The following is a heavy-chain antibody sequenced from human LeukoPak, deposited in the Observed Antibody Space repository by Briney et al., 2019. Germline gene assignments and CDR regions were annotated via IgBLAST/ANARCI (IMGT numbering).Heavy chain of an antibody. Sequence: LSGGSLRLSCAASGFTFSSYAMSWVRQAPGKGLEWVSAISGSGGSTYYADSVKGRFTISRDNSKNTLYLQMNSLRAEDTAVYYCATADDFWSGYYTFRMDVWGKGTTVTVPS. CDR3: ATADDFWSGYYTFRMDV. J-gene: IGHJ6*04. V-gene: IGHV3-23*01. CDR2: ISGSGGST. CDR1: GFTFSSYA. D-gene: IGHD3-3*01.